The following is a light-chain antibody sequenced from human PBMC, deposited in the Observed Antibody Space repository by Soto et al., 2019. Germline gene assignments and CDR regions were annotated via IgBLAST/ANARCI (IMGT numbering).Light chain of an antibody. V-gene: IGKV3-15*01. CDR3: QQYDTWPPLT. CDR1: QSVSSG. J-gene: IGKJ4*01. Sequence: EVVLTQSPATLSVSTGERATLSCRASQSVSSGLAWYQQKPGQAPRLLIYGASTRANGIPARFSGSGSGTEFTLTISSLQSEDFAVYYCQQYDTWPPLTFGGGTKVDIK. CDR2: GAS.